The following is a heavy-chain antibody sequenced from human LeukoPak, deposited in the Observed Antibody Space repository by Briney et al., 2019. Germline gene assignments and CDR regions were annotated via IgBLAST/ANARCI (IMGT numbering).Heavy chain of an antibody. Sequence: GGSLRLSCAVSGFAFSSLAMHWVRQAPGKGLEWVAFISYDGNNQYYADSVKGRFTISRDNSKNTLYLQMNNLRAEDTAIYYCARVGSRYCSGANCYDGFWGQGTLVSVSS. V-gene: IGHV3-30-3*01. J-gene: IGHJ4*02. CDR2: ISYDGNNQ. D-gene: IGHD2-15*01. CDR1: GFAFSSLA. CDR3: ARVGSRYCSGANCYDGF.